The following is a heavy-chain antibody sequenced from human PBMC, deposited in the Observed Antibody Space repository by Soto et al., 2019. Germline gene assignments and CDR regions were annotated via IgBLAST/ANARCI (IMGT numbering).Heavy chain of an antibody. V-gene: IGHV2-5*02. CDR3: AHSRIAPTRLDY. J-gene: IGHJ4*02. CDR2: IYWDDDK. CDR1: GFSLSTSGVG. Sequence: QITLKESGPTLVKPTQTLTLTCTFSGFSLSTSGVGVGWIRQPPGKALEWLALIYWDDDKRYSPSLKSRLTIPKDTSKNQVVLTMTNMDPVDTATYFCAHSRIAPTRLDYLGQGTLVTVSS. D-gene: IGHD6-13*01.